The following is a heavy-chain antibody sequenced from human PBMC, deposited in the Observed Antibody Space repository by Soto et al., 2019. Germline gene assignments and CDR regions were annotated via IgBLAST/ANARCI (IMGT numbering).Heavy chain of an antibody. CDR1: GRTCSSST. Sequence: SVKRSCKASGRTCSSSTISWARRAPGQGLEWMGGINPIFGTANDAQKFRARVTSTADESTSTASMGRSSRRSEDTAVYYCTCEVRAFYGSGYYLDSGGQGSRFRVDYG. CDR2: INPIFGTA. D-gene: IGHD3-22*01. CDR3: TCEVRAFYGSGYYLDSGGQGSRFRVDYG. J-gene: IGHJ6*01. V-gene: IGHV1-69*01.